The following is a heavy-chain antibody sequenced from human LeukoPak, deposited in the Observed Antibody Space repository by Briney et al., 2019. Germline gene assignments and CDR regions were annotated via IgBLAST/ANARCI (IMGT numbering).Heavy chain of an antibody. CDR2: INPNSGGT. D-gene: IGHD4-17*01. V-gene: IGHV1-2*02. CDR1: GYTFTGYY. CDR3: AREGRTTVTTQRDAFDI. J-gene: IGHJ3*02. Sequence: ASVKVSCKASGYTFTGYYMHWVRQAPGQGLEWMGWINPNSGGTNYAQKFQGRVTMTRDTSISTAYMELSRLRSDDTAVYYCAREGRTTVTTQRDAFDIWGQGTMVTVSS.